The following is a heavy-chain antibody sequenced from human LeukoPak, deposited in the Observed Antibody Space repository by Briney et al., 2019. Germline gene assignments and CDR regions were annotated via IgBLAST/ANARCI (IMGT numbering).Heavy chain of an antibody. D-gene: IGHD5-12*01. CDR2: INHSGST. Sequence: SETLSLTCAVYGGSFSGYYWSWIRQPPGKGLEWIGEINHSGSTNYNPSLKSRVTISVDTSKNQFSLKLSSVTAADTAVYYCARVGWMATNYYFDYWGQGTLVTVSS. CDR1: GGSFSGYY. J-gene: IGHJ4*02. V-gene: IGHV4-34*01. CDR3: ARVGWMATNYYFDY.